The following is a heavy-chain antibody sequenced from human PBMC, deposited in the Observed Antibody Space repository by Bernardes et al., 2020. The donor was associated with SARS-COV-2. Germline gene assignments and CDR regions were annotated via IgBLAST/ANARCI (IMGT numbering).Heavy chain of an antibody. Sequence: ASLKVSCKASGYTFIDCVHWVRQAPGQGPEWMGWVCPIDGETNYAQTFQGRVTMTTDTSIKTAYMELRGLRLDDTATYYCARGHPEFDYWGQGTLVTVSS. V-gene: IGHV1-2*02. CDR3: ARGHPEFDY. J-gene: IGHJ4*02. CDR2: VCPIDGET. CDR1: GYTFIDC.